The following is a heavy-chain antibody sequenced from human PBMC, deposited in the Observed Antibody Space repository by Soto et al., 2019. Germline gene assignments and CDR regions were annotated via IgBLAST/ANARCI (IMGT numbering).Heavy chain of an antibody. Sequence: GGSLRLSCAASGFTFSSYAMSWVRQAPGKGLEWVSAISGSGGSTYYADSVKGRFTISRDNSKNTLYLQMNSLRAEDTAVYYCAKARVRVDYDFWSGYYPRDPGFDYWGQGTLVTVSS. V-gene: IGHV3-23*01. CDR3: AKARVRVDYDFWSGYYPRDPGFDY. CDR2: ISGSGGST. CDR1: GFTFSSYA. D-gene: IGHD3-3*01. J-gene: IGHJ4*02.